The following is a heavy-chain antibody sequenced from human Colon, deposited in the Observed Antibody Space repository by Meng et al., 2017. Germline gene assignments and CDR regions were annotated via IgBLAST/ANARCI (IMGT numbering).Heavy chain of an antibody. Sequence: GGSLRLSCTASGLTFYRHAMNWVRQAPGKGLEWVSGISGDGVDTVYADSVRGRFSISRDNSKNTLYLQMNSLRAEDTGVYYCAKRWWAPAGTGSPFDYWGQGTLVTVSS. CDR1: GLTFYRHA. D-gene: IGHD6-13*01. CDR2: ISGDGVDT. J-gene: IGHJ4*02. V-gene: IGHV3-23*01. CDR3: AKRWWAPAGTGSPFDY.